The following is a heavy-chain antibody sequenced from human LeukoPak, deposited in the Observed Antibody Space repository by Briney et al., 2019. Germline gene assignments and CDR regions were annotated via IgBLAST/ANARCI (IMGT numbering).Heavy chain of an antibody. Sequence: SETLSLTCTVSGGSISSYYWSWIRQPPGKGLEWIGYIYYSGSTNYNPSLKSRVTISVDTSKNQFSLKLSSVTAADTAVYYCARDGIGSSWYSTTDYWGQGTLVTVSS. CDR3: ARDGIGSSWYSTTDY. J-gene: IGHJ4*02. CDR2: IYYSGST. V-gene: IGHV4-59*12. D-gene: IGHD6-13*01. CDR1: GGSISSYY.